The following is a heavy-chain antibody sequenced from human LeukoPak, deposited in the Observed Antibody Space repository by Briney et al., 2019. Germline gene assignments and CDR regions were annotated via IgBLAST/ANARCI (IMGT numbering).Heavy chain of an antibody. CDR3: ARGRGGVLWLSGDY. J-gene: IGHJ4*02. Sequence: GASVKVSCKASGYTFTNYYMHWVRQAPGQGLEWMGIINPSGGSTTYAQKFQGRVTMTTDTSPSTVYMELSRLRSDDTAVYYCARGRGGVLWLSGDYWGQGTLVTVSS. CDR2: INPSGGST. CDR1: GYTFTNYY. D-gene: IGHD3-10*01. V-gene: IGHV1-46*01.